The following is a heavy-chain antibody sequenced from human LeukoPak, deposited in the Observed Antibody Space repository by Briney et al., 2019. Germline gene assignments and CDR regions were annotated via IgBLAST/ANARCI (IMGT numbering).Heavy chain of an antibody. CDR3: ARDQTQSPGFDY. V-gene: IGHV3-74*01. CDR2: INSDGSST. CDR1: GFTFSSYW. J-gene: IGHJ4*02. Sequence: GGSLRLSCAASGFTFSSYWMHWARQAPGKGLVWVSRINSDGSSTSYADSVKGRFTISRDNAKNTLYLQMNSLRAEDTAVYYCARDQTQSPGFDYWGQGTLVTVSS.